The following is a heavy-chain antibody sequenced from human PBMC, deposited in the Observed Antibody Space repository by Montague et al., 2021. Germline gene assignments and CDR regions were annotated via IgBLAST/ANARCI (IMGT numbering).Heavy chain of an antibody. CDR3: ARRGGRMVRGVKGYMDV. D-gene: IGHD3-10*01. CDR2: INHSGST. Sequence: ETLSLTCAVYGGSFSGYYWSWIRQPPGKGLERIGEINHSGSTNYNPSLKSRVTISVDTSKNQFSLKLSFVTAADTAVYYCARRGGRMVRGVKGYMDVWGKGTTVTVSS. J-gene: IGHJ6*03. V-gene: IGHV4-34*01. CDR1: GGSFSGYY.